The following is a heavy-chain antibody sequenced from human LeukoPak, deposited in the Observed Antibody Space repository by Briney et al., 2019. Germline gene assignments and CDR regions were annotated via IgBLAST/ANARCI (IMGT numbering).Heavy chain of an antibody. J-gene: IGHJ5*02. D-gene: IGHD3-10*01. CDR3: ARRKVRGVIITARFDP. Sequence: SETLSLTCTVSGGSISSSSYYWGWIRQPPGKGLEWIGSIYYSGSTNYNPSLKSRVTISVDTSKNQFSLKLSSVTAADTAVYYCARRKVRGVIITARFDPWGQGTLVTVSS. V-gene: IGHV4-39*07. CDR1: GGSISSSSYY. CDR2: IYYSGST.